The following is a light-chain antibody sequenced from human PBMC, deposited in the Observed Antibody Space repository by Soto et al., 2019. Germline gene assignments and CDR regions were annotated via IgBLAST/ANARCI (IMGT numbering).Light chain of an antibody. CDR3: AAWDDSLNGLV. Sequence: QAVVTQPPSASGTPGQRVTISCSGSSSNIGTNTVNWYQHLPGTAPKLLIYNNIQRPSGVPDRLYGSKSGTSASLAISGLQSEDEADYYCAAWDDSLNGLVFGGGTKLTVL. J-gene: IGLJ2*01. CDR2: NNI. CDR1: SSNIGTNT. V-gene: IGLV1-44*01.